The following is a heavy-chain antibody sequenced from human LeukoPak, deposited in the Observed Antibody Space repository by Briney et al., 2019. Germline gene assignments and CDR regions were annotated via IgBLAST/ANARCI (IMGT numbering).Heavy chain of an antibody. V-gene: IGHV4-59*12. CDR2: IYYSGST. Sequence: SETLSLTCTVSGGSISGYYWSWIRQPPGKGLEWIGYIYYSGSTKYNPSLESRVTISVDTSKNQFSLKLSSVTAADTAVYYCARRLWWGGYYFDYWGQGTLVTVSS. D-gene: IGHD2-21*01. J-gene: IGHJ4*02. CDR3: ARRLWWGGYYFDY. CDR1: GGSISGYY.